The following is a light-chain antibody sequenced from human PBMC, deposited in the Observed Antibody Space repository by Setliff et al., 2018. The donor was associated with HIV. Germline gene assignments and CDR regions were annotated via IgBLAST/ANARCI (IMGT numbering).Light chain of an antibody. CDR3: SSYTSSSTDV. CDR2: EVS. CDR1: SSDVGSYNL. V-gene: IGLV2-14*02. Sequence: QSALTQPASVSGSPGQSVTIPCTGISSDVGSYNLVSWYRQYPGKAPKLMIYEVSKRPSGVSNRFSGSKSGNTASLTISGLQAEDEADYYCSSYTSSSTDVFGTGTKVTVL. J-gene: IGLJ1*01.